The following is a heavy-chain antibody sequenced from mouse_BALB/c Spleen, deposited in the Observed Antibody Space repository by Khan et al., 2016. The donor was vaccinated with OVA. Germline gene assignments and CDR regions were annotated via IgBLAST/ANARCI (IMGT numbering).Heavy chain of an antibody. J-gene: IGHJ3*01. CDR3: ASHLTGSFAY. Sequence: EVELVESGGDLVKPGGSLRLSCAASGFTFSTYGMSWVRQFPDKRLEWVATINSDGYYTYYPDTLKGRFTISRNNAENTLSLQMSSLKSEDTAIYYCASHLTGSFAYWGHGTLVTVSA. CDR2: INSDGYYT. V-gene: IGHV5-6*01. CDR1: GFTFSTYG. D-gene: IGHD4-1*01.